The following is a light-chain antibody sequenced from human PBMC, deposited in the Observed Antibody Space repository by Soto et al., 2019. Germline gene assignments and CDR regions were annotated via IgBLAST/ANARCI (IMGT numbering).Light chain of an antibody. CDR1: QSISIY. V-gene: IGKV1-39*01. CDR2: AAS. J-gene: IGKJ3*01. CDR3: QQSDGTPFT. Sequence: DIRMTQSPSSLSASVGDRVTITCRASQSISIYLNWFQQKPGKAPKLLIYAASSLQGGVPSRFSGSGSGTDFTLTISSLQPEDFATYYCQQSDGTPFTFGPGTKVDIK.